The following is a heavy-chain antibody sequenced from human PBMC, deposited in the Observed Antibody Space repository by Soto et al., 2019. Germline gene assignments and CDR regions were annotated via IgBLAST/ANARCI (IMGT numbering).Heavy chain of an antibody. CDR2: IYYSGST. CDR3: AGFIAAETFFDY. Sequence: SETLSLTCTVSGGSISSSSYYWGWIRQPPGKGLEWIGSIYYSGSTYYNPSLKSRVTISVDTSKNQFSLKLSSVTAADTAVYYCAGFIAAETFFDYWGQGTLVTVSS. V-gene: IGHV4-39*01. J-gene: IGHJ4*02. CDR1: GGSISSSSYY. D-gene: IGHD6-13*01.